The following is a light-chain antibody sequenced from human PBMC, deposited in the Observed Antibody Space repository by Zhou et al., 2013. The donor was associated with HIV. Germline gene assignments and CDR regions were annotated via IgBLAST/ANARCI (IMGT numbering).Light chain of an antibody. CDR3: QQYSSSPNT. V-gene: IGKV3-20*01. J-gene: IGKJ2*01. Sequence: EIVLTQSPGTLSLSPGERATLSCRAGQSVSSSYLAWYQQKPGQAPRLLIYGASSRATGIPDRFSGGGSGTDFTLTISRLEPEDFAVYYCQQYSSSPNTFGQGTKLEIK. CDR2: GAS. CDR1: QSVSSSY.